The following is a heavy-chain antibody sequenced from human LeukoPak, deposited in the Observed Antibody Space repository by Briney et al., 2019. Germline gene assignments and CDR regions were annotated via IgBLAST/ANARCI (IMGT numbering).Heavy chain of an antibody. J-gene: IGHJ6*04. V-gene: IGHV3-74*01. CDR3: ASTDYVWGSYRLDV. D-gene: IGHD3-16*02. Sequence: PGGSLRLSCAASRFTFSPYSMSWVRQAPGKGLVWASRINSDGSSTSYADSVKGRFTISRDNAKNTLYLQMNSLRAEDTAVYYCASTDYVWGSYRLDVWGKGTTVTVSS. CDR2: INSDGSST. CDR1: RFTFSPYS.